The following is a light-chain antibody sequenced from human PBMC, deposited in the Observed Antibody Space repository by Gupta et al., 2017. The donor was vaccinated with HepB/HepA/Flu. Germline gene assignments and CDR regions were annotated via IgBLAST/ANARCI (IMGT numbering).Light chain of an antibody. V-gene: IGLV1-44*01. CDR3: AAWHASMSGYV. J-gene: IGLJ1*01. CDR2: INN. CDR1: FSNIGSNT. Sequence: QSVLTQPPSASGTPGQRVTISCSGSFSNIGSNTLNWYQQLPGTAPKLLIYINNQRPSGVPDRFSGSTSGTSASMAISVPQAEEEADYYCAAWHASMSGYVFGTGTKVTVL.